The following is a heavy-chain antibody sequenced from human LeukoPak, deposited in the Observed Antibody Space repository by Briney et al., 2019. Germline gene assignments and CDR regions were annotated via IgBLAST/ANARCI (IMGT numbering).Heavy chain of an antibody. V-gene: IGHV4-61*02. Sequence: SETLSLTCTVSGDSISRGDYYWSWIRQPAGKELEWIGRIYTSGSTNYNPSLKSRVTISVDTSKNQFSLKLTSVTAADTAVYYCARGLYKYDGSGAFDIWGQGTMVTVSS. D-gene: IGHD3-22*01. CDR3: ARGLYKYDGSGAFDI. CDR2: IYTSGST. J-gene: IGHJ3*02. CDR1: GDSISRGDYY.